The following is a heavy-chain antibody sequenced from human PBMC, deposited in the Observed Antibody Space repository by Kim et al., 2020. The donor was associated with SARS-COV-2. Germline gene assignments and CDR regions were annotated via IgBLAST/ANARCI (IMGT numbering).Heavy chain of an antibody. CDR1: GFTFSSYA. D-gene: IGHD6-19*01. V-gene: IGHV3-30-3*01. CDR2: ISYDGSNK. J-gene: IGHJ6*02. Sequence: GGSLRLSCVASGFTFSSYAMHWVRQAPGKGLGWVTVISYDGSNKYYIDSVKGRFTISRDNSKSTLYLQMNSLRAEDTGVYDCARDLRQWLAHTSPDYDYYGMDVWGQGTTVTVSS. CDR3: ARDLRQWLAHTSPDYDYYGMDV.